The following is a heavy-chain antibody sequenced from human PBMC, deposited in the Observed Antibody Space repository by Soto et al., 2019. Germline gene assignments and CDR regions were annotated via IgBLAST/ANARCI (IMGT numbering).Heavy chain of an antibody. Sequence: EVQLVESGGGLVQPGGSLRLSCAASGFTFSSYWMHWVRQAPGKGLVWVSRINYDGSTTSYADSVKGRFTISRDNARNTLYLQMTGVRAEDTAVYCCARGVTGRYSVAHWGQGTLVNVSS. CDR1: GFTFSSYW. V-gene: IGHV3-74*01. D-gene: IGHD6-19*01. CDR2: INYDGSTT. J-gene: IGHJ5*02. CDR3: ARGVTGRYSVAH.